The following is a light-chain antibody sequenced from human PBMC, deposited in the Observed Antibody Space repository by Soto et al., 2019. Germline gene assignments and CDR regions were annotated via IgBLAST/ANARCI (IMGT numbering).Light chain of an antibody. CDR2: KAS. CDR1: QSINTW. CDR3: QQYSTYPNT. Sequence: DIQMTQSPSTLSASVGDRVTITCRASQSINTWLAWYQQKPGKAPKFLIDKASSLESGVPSRFSGSGSGTEFTLTISSLQPDDFVTYYCQQYSTYPNTFGQGTKLEIK. V-gene: IGKV1-5*03. J-gene: IGKJ2*01.